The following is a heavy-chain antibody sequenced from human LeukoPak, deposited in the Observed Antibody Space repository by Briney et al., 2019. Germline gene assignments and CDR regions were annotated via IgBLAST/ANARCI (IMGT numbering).Heavy chain of an antibody. CDR1: GFTFSDYY. D-gene: IGHD3-22*01. CDR2: ISSSGTTI. J-gene: IGHJ6*03. V-gene: IGHV3-11*04. CDR3: AKDYYDSSGYIYYYYYYMDV. Sequence: GGSLRLSCAASGFTFSDYYMSWIRQAPGKGLEWLSYISSSGTTIYYADSVKGRFTISRDNAKNSLYLQMNSLRAEDTAVYYCAKDYYDSSGYIYYYYYYMDVWGKGTTVTVSS.